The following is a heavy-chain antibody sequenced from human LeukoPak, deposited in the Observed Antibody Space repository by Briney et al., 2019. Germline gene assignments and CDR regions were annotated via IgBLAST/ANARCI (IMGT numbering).Heavy chain of an antibody. V-gene: IGHV3-30*04. Sequence: GRSLRLSCEASGFSFSTSGVHWVRQAPGKGLEWMAVISKDGRKNHYADSVKGRFTISRDNSKSTLFLQMNSLRPEDTAIYYCARDLLNYGSAYYDVGIFDSWGQGTLVTVSS. CDR2: ISKDGRKN. CDR1: GFSFSTSG. J-gene: IGHJ4*02. D-gene: IGHD3-10*01. CDR3: ARDLLNYGSAYYDVGIFDS.